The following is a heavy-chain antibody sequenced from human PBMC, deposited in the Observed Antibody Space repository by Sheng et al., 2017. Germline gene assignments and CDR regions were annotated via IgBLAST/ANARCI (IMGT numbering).Heavy chain of an antibody. CDR2: ISYDGSNK. V-gene: IGHV3-30*18. CDR1: GFTFSSYG. CDR3: AKDLAPVPQHTFDI. J-gene: IGHJ3*02. Sequence: QVQLVESGGGVVQPGRSLRLSCAASGFTFSSYGMHWVRQAPGKGLEWVAVISYDGSNKYYADSVKGRFTISRDNSKNTLYLQMNSLRAEDTAVYYCAKDLAPVPQHTFDIWGQGTMVTVSS. D-gene: IGHD2-21*01.